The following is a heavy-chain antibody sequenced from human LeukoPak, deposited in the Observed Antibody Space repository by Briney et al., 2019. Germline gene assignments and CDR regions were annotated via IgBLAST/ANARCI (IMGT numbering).Heavy chain of an antibody. CDR1: GFTFSSYG. V-gene: IGHV3-30*18. Sequence: GGSLRLSCAASGFTFSSYGMHWVRQAPGKGLEWVAVISYDGSKKNYADSVKGRFTISRDNSKNTLYLQMNSLRPEDTAVYYCAKDGGCSSTSCYSPYYFDYWGQGTLVTVSS. CDR3: AKDGGCSSTSCYSPYYFDY. D-gene: IGHD2-2*01. CDR2: ISYDGSKK. J-gene: IGHJ4*02.